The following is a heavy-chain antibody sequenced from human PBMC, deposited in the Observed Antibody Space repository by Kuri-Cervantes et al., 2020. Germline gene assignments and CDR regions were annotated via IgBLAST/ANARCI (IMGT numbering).Heavy chain of an antibody. V-gene: IGHV3-7*03. CDR1: GFTFSSYW. CDR2: IKQDGSEK. D-gene: IGHD3-10*01. J-gene: IGHJ6*03. Sequence: GESLKISCAASGFTFSSYWMSWVRQAPGEGLEWVANIKQDGSEKYYVDSVKGRFTISRDNAKNSLYLQMNSLRAEDTALYYCAKDGSGSYYNVEGYYYMDVWGKGTTVTVSS. CDR3: AKDGSGSYYNVEGYYYMDV.